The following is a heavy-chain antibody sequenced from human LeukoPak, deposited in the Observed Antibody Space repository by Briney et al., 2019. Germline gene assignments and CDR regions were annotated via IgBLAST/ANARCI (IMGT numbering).Heavy chain of an antibody. CDR1: VGSMTGYF. V-gene: IGHV4-59*01. CDR3: ASGGFQSDY. CDR2: IYYSGST. D-gene: IGHD3-16*01. Sequence: PETLSLTSTVPVGSMTGYFWSWMGQPPRKGLEWIGYIYYSGSTKYNPSLKSRVTISVDTSKNQFSLKLNSRTTGDTAVYYCASGGFQSDYWGQGTLVTVSS. J-gene: IGHJ4*02.